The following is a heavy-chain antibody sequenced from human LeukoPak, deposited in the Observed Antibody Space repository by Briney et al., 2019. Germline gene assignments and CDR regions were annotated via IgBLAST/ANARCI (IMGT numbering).Heavy chain of an antibody. D-gene: IGHD6-19*01. CDR1: GYTFTSYG. Sequence: GASVKVSCKASGYTFTSYGISWVRQAPGQGLEWMGWISAYNGNTNYAQKLQGRVTMTTDTSTSTAYMELRSLRSDDTAVYYCARDHPHSSGWYWGSAPGFDYWGQGTLVTVSS. CDR3: ARDHPHSSGWYWGSAPGFDY. CDR2: ISAYNGNT. V-gene: IGHV1-18*01. J-gene: IGHJ4*02.